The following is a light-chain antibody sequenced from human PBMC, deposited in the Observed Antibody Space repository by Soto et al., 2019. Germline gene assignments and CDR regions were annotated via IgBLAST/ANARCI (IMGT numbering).Light chain of an antibody. Sequence: QSALTQPASVSGSPGQSIAISCTGTSSDIGGYNYVSWYQQHPGKAPKLILYDVGTRPSGVSDRFSGSKSGNTASLTISGLQAEDEADYYCRSYTPGSTLFGTGTKLTVL. CDR2: DVG. V-gene: IGLV2-14*01. CDR1: SSDIGGYNY. J-gene: IGLJ1*01. CDR3: RSYTPGSTL.